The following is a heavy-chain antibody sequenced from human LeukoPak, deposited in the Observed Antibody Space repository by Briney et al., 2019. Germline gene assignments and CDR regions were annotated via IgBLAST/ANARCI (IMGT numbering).Heavy chain of an antibody. Sequence: PGGSLRLSCAAXGXXXXXXXXXXXXXAXGXGLXWVSXIXSSSXYIXYXDSVKGRFTISRDNAKNSLYLQXNSLRAEDTAVYYCAREYNWGQGTLVTVSS. CDR2: IXSSSXYI. CDR3: AREYN. V-gene: IGHV3-21*01. J-gene: IGHJ4*02. D-gene: IGHD5-18*01. CDR1: GXXXXXXX.